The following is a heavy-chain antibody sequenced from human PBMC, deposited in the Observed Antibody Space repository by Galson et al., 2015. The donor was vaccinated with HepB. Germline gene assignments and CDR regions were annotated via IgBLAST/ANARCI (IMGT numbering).Heavy chain of an antibody. J-gene: IGHJ6*03. CDR1: GYTFTGYY. CDR3: ARGGYCSGGSCYSGLYYYYYMDV. V-gene: IGHV1-2*06. D-gene: IGHD2-15*01. Sequence: SVKVSCKASGYTFTGYYMHWVRQAPGQGLEWMGRINPNSGGTNYAQKFQGRVTMTRDTSISTAYMELSRLRSDDTAVYYCARGGYCSGGSCYSGLYYYYYMDVWGKGTTVTVSS. CDR2: INPNSGGT.